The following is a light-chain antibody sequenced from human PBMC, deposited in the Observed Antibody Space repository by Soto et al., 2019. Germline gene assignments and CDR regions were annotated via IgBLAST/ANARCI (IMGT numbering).Light chain of an antibody. CDR2: GAS. CDR1: QSVSSSY. CDR3: QQYGSSPWT. V-gene: IGKV3-20*01. Sequence: IVLTQSPGTLPLSPGERATLSCRAIQSVSSSYLAWYQQKPGQAPRLLIYGASSRATGIPDRFSGSGSGTDFTLTISRLEPEDFAVYYCQQYGSSPWTFGQGTKVDIK. J-gene: IGKJ1*01.